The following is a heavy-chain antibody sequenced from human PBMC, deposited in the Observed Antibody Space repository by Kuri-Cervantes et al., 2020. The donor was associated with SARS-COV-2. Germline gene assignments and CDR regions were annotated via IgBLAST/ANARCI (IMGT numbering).Heavy chain of an antibody. Sequence: GSLRLSCAASGFTFDDYGMSWVRQAPGKGLEWVSGINWNGVRTGYTDSVKGRFTISRDNAKNSLYLQMNSLRAEDTDFYYCARAGTSGSYLGYWGQGTLVTVSS. D-gene: IGHD1-26*01. V-gene: IGHV3-20*04. CDR2: INWNGVRT. J-gene: IGHJ4*02. CDR1: GFTFDDYG. CDR3: ARAGTSGSYLGY.